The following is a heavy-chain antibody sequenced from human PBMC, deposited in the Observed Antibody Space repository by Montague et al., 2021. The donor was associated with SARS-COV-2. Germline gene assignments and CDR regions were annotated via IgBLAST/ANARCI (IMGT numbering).Heavy chain of an antibody. J-gene: IGHJ4*02. CDR2: IDWDDDK. CDR3: ATTIYDYVWGTRVEFGY. Sequence: PELVKPTQTPTLTCTFSGFSLSTSGMCVSWVRQPPGKALEWLALIDWDDDKYYSTSLKTRLTISKDTSKNQVVLTMTNMDPVDTATYYCATTIYDYVWGTRVEFGYWGQGTLVTVSS. CDR1: GFSLSTSGMC. D-gene: IGHD3-16*01. V-gene: IGHV2-70*20.